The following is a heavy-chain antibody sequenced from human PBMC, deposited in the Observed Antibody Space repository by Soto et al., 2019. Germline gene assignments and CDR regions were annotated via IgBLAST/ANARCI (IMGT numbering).Heavy chain of an antibody. D-gene: IGHD6-19*01. CDR2: IIPIFGTA. Sequence: SVKVSCKASGGTFSSYAISWVRQAPGQGLEWMGGIIPIFGTANYAQKFQGRVTITADESTSTAYMELSSLRSEDTAVYYCARAGRDVAVAAEDGHYFDYWGQGTLVTVSS. V-gene: IGHV1-69*13. CDR3: ARAGRDVAVAAEDGHYFDY. J-gene: IGHJ4*02. CDR1: GGTFSSYA.